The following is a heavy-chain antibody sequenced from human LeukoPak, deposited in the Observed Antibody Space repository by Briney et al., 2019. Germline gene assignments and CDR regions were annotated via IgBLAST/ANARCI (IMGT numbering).Heavy chain of an antibody. Sequence: ASVKVSCKASGYTFTSYAMNWVRQAPGQGLEWMGWMNPNSGNTGYAQKFQGRVTMTRNTSISTAYMELSSLRSEDTAVYYCARGSSWLVVPAASYYYYGMDVWGQGTTVTVSS. D-gene: IGHD2-2*01. CDR2: MNPNSGNT. CDR1: GYTFTSYA. J-gene: IGHJ6*02. CDR3: ARGSSWLVVPAASYYYYGMDV. V-gene: IGHV1-8*02.